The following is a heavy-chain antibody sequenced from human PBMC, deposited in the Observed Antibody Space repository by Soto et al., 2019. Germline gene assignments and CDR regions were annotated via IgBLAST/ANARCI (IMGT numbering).Heavy chain of an antibody. J-gene: IGHJ5*02. V-gene: IGHV3-11*04. D-gene: IGHD4-4*01. CDR1: GFTFRNYY. Sequence: GGSLRLSCAASGFTFRNYYMTWMRQTPGKGLEWISTITSSGGSTYYADSVKGRFSISRDNAKNSMYLQMDSLRGEDTAVYYCVRGGSNYASWGQGTLVTVSS. CDR2: ITSSGGST. CDR3: VRGGSNYAS.